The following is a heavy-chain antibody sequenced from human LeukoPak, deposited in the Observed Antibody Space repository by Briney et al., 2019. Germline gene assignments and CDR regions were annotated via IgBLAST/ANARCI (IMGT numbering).Heavy chain of an antibody. V-gene: IGHV3-21*01. D-gene: IGHD5-12*01. CDR3: ARDPDSGYERHPIDY. Sequence: PSETLSLTCTVSGGSISSYYWSWIRQPPGKGLEWVSSISSSSSYIYYAESVKGRFTIYRDNAKNSLYLQMNSLRAEDTAVYYCARDPDSGYERHPIDYWGQGTLVTVSS. CDR2: ISSSSSYI. J-gene: IGHJ4*02. CDR1: GGSISSYY.